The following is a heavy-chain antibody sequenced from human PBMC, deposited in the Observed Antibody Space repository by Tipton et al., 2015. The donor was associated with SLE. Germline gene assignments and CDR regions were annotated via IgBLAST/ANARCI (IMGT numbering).Heavy chain of an antibody. D-gene: IGHD3-3*01. Sequence: SLRLSCAASGFTFSSYSMNWVRQAPGKGLEWVSSISSSSSYIYYADSVKGRFTISRDNAKNSLYLQMNSLRAEDTAVYYCARSGDFWSGYYTTWWFDPWGQGTLVTVSS. CDR3: ARSGDFWSGYYTTWWFDP. CDR2: ISSSSSYI. J-gene: IGHJ5*02. CDR1: GFTFSSYS. V-gene: IGHV3-21*01.